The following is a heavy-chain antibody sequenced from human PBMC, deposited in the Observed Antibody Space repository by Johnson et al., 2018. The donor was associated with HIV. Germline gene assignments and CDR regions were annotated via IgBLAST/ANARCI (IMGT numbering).Heavy chain of an antibody. D-gene: IGHD4-23*01. V-gene: IGHV3-30*04. CDR2: ISYDGSNK. Sequence: QVQLVESGGGVVQPGRSLRLSCAASGFTFSSYAMHWVRQAPGKGLEWVAVISYDGSNKYSADSVKGRFTISRDNAKNSLYLQMNSLRAEDTAVYYCARRTVVTPGAFDIWGQGTMVTVSS. J-gene: IGHJ3*02. CDR1: GFTFSSYA. CDR3: ARRTVVTPGAFDI.